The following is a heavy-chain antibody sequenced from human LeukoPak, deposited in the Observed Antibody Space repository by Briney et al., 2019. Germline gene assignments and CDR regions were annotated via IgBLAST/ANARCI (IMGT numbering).Heavy chain of an antibody. J-gene: IGHJ3*02. CDR3: ARDRAEGMATIIDAFDI. CDR2: IYSGNST. CDR1: GLTVSSNY. D-gene: IGHD5-24*01. V-gene: IGHV3-66*01. Sequence: GGSLRLSCVASGLTVSSNYMSWVGQAPGKGLEWVSVIYSGNSTYYADSVKGRFTISRDNSKNTLYLQMNSLRAEDTAVYYCARDRAEGMATIIDAFDIWGQGTMVTVSS.